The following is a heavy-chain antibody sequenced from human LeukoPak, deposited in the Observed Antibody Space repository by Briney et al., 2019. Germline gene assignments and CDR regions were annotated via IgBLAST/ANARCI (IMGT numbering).Heavy chain of an antibody. Sequence: SVKVSSKASGGTFSSYAISWVRQAPGQGLEWMGGIIPIFGTANYAQKFQGRVTITADESTSTAYMELSSLRSEDTAVYYCARSLHGERSGSYRPFDYWGQGTLVTVSS. V-gene: IGHV1-69*13. J-gene: IGHJ4*02. CDR3: ARSLHGERSGSYRPFDY. CDR2: IIPIFGTA. CDR1: GGTFSSYA. D-gene: IGHD1-26*01.